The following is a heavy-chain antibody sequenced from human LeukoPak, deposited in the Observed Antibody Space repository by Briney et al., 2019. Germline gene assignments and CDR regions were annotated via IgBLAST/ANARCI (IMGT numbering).Heavy chain of an antibody. J-gene: IGHJ4*02. CDR1: GINFRASG. CDR2: IQTDGGDK. D-gene: IGHD2-2*01. CDR3: AREGGTVVIGRFDY. Sequence: GGSLRLSCAASGINFRASGMHWVRQAPGMGLEWVTFIQTDGGDKKYAASVAGRFTISRDNPKNTVYLHMSSLRPDDTALYYCAREGGTVVIGRFDYWGQGTLVTVSS. V-gene: IGHV3-30*02.